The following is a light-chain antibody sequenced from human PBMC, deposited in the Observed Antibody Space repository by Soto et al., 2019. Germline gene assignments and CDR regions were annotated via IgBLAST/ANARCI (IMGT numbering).Light chain of an antibody. V-gene: IGLV2-14*01. Sequence: QSVLTQPASVSGSPGQSITISCTGINNDVGAYTYVSWYQQHPGKAPRLIISEVSDRPSGVSDRFSGSKSGNTASLVISGLQAEGDADYYCSSDRTGSRVFGGGTKLAVL. CDR3: SSDRTGSRV. CDR1: NNDVGAYTY. J-gene: IGLJ2*01. CDR2: EVS.